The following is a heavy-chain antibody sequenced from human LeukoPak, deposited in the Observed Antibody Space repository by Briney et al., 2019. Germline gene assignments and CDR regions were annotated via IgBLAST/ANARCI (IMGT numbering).Heavy chain of an antibody. CDR3: ARDHAQYQLLPNWFDP. CDR2: IWYDGSNK. Sequence: GGSLRLSGAASGFGFNKAWMSWVRQAPGKGLEWVAVIWYDGSNKYYADSVKGRFTISRDNSKNTLYLQMNSLRAEDTAVYYCARDHAQYQLLPNWFDPWGQGTLVIVSS. J-gene: IGHJ5*02. CDR1: GFGFNKAW. V-gene: IGHV3-33*07. D-gene: IGHD2-2*01.